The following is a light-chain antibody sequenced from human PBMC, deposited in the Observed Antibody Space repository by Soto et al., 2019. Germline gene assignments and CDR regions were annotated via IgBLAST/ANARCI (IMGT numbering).Light chain of an antibody. Sequence: DFQMTQSPSTLSASVGDRVTIICRASQRISTWLAWYQQKPGKAPKLLIYKASSLDSGVPSRFSGSGSGTEFTLTISSLQPDDFATYYCQQYNSYSRTFGQGTKVEIK. CDR2: KAS. V-gene: IGKV1-5*03. CDR1: QRISTW. J-gene: IGKJ1*01. CDR3: QQYNSYSRT.